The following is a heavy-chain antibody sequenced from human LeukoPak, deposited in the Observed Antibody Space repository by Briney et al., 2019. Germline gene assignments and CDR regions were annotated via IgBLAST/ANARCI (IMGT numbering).Heavy chain of an antibody. D-gene: IGHD2-2*01. CDR1: GFTFSSYA. CDR3: AREWDCSSTSCSDYYYGMDV. V-gene: IGHV3-30-3*01. J-gene: IGHJ6*02. CDR2: ISYDGGNK. Sequence: QPGRSLRLSCAASGFTFSSYAMHWVRQAPGKGLEWVAVISYDGGNKYYADSVKGRFTISRDNSKNTLYLQMNSLRAEDTAVYYCAREWDCSSTSCSDYYYGMDVWGQGTTVTVSS.